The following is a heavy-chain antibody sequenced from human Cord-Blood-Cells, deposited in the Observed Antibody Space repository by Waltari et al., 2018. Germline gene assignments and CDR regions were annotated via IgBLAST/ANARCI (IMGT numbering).Heavy chain of an antibody. CDR1: GFTLGDYA. D-gene: IGHD3-16*02. CDR3: TRADGMITFGGVIVADY. J-gene: IGHJ4*02. CDR2: IRSKAYGGTT. Sequence: EVQLVESGGGWVKPGRSLRPSCTASGFTLGDYAMRWFRRAPGKGLEWVGFIRSKAYGGTTEYAASVKGRFTISRDDSKSIAYLQMNSLKTEDTAVYYCTRADGMITFGGVIVADYWGQGTLVTVSS. V-gene: IGHV3-49*05.